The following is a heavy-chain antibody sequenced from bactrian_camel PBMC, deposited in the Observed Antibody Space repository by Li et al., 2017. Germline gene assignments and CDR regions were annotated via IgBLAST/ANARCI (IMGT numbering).Heavy chain of an antibody. V-gene: IGHV3S53*01. CDR1: GLEGTTHC. J-gene: IGHJ4*01. CDR2: MDSEGVI. Sequence: VQLVESGGGSVQAGGSLRLSCAASGLEGTTHCMGWFRQAPGKQREGVALMDSEGVIDYTHSVKGRFTLSRDNDKNTLTLQMNALRPEDTAMYYCAAAISDLPVDVVATLGHWSFSYWGPGTQVTVS. D-gene: IGHD1*01. CDR3: AAAISDLPVDVVATLGHWSFSY.